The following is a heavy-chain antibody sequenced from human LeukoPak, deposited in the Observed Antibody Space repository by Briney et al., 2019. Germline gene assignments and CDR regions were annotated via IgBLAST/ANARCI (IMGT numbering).Heavy chain of an antibody. CDR3: AREKVSRLGYGGNVGPPDY. CDR2: IYYSGST. J-gene: IGHJ4*02. CDR1: GGSISSSSYY. D-gene: IGHD4-23*01. Sequence: SETLSLTCTVSGGSISSSSYYWGWIRQPPGKGLEWIGSIYYSGSTYYNPSLKSRVTISVDTSKNQFSLKLSSVTAADTAVYYCAREKVSRLGYGGNVGPPDYWGQGTLVTVSS. V-gene: IGHV4-39*07.